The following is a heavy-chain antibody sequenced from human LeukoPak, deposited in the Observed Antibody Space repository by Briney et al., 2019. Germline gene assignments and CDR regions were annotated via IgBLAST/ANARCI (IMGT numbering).Heavy chain of an antibody. D-gene: IGHD4-17*01. V-gene: IGHV4-38-2*01. CDR2: IYHSGST. CDR1: GYSISSGYY. Sequence: PSETLSLTCAVSGYSISSGYYWGWIRQPPGKGLEWIGSIYHSGSTYYNPSLKSRVTISVDTSKNQFSLKLSSVTAADTAVYYCARLRPTTGFDYWGQGTLVTVFS. CDR3: ARLRPTTGFDY. J-gene: IGHJ4*02.